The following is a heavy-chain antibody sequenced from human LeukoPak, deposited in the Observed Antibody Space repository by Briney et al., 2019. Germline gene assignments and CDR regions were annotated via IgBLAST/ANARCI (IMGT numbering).Heavy chain of an antibody. D-gene: IGHD2-2*01. CDR3: ARVVTHCSSTSCPSYYFDY. CDR2: IYYSGST. V-gene: IGHV4-31*11. J-gene: IGHJ4*02. CDR1: GGSFSGYY. Sequence: SETLSLTCAVYGGSFSGYYWSWIRQHPGKGLEWIGYIYYSGSTYYNPSLKSRVTISVDTSKNQFSLKLSSVTAADTAVYYCARVVTHCSSTSCPSYYFDYWGQGTLVTVSS.